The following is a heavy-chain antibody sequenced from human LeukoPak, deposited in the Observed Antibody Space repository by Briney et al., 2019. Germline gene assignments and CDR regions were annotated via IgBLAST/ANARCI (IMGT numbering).Heavy chain of an antibody. Sequence: GGSLRLSCAASGFTFSSYAMSWVRQAPGKGLEWVSAISGSGGSTYYADSVKGRFTISRDNSKNTLYLQMNSLRAEDTAVYYCAKDGAAAGTPQLDAFDIWGQGTMVTVSS. J-gene: IGHJ3*02. CDR3: AKDGAAAGTPQLDAFDI. D-gene: IGHD6-13*01. V-gene: IGHV3-23*01. CDR1: GFTFSSYA. CDR2: ISGSGGST.